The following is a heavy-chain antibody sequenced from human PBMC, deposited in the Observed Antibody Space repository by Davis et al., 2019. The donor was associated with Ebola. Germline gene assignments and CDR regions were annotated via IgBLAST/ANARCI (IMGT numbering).Heavy chain of an antibody. CDR3: AREMATTNDAFDI. Sequence: PGGSLRLSCAASGFTFSSYSMNWVRQAPGKGLVWVSRINSDGSSTSYADSVKGRFTISRDNAKNTLYLQKNSLRVEDTAVYYCAREMATTNDAFDIWGQGTMVSVSS. V-gene: IGHV3-74*01. CDR1: GFTFSSYS. D-gene: IGHD5-24*01. CDR2: INSDGSST. J-gene: IGHJ3*02.